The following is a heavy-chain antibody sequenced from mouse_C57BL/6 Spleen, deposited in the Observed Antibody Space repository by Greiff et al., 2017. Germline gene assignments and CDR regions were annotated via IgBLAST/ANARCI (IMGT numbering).Heavy chain of an antibody. CDR1: GFNIKDYY. CDR3: ARRGWLLRDAMGC. Sequence: VQLQQSGAELVKPGASVKLSCTASGFNIKDYYMHWVKQRPEQGLEWIGRIDPEDGETKYAPKFQGKATITANTSSNTAYLQLSSLTSEDTAVYSCARRGWLLRDAMGCWGQRTSVTVSS. D-gene: IGHD2-3*01. J-gene: IGHJ4*01. CDR2: IDPEDGET. V-gene: IGHV14-2*01.